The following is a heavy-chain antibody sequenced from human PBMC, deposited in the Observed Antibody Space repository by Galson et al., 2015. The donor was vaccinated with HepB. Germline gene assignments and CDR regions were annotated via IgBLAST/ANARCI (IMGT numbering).Heavy chain of an antibody. J-gene: IGHJ4*02. CDR2: ISGSGTI. D-gene: IGHD5-12*01. CDR1: GFTFSTYR. CDR3: AREIWPQSMSPLGYVFDF. Sequence: SLRLSCAASGFTFSTYRINWVRQAPGKGLEWVSYISGSGTISYADSVKGRFTISRDNARNLVYLQMNSLRDEDTAVYFCAREIWPQSMSPLGYVFDFWGQGTLVTVSS. V-gene: IGHV3-48*02.